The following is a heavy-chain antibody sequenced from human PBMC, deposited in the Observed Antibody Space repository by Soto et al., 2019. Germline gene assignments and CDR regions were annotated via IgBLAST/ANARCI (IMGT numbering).Heavy chain of an antibody. V-gene: IGHV3-33*01. CDR3: ARDHKAWEGAARPVGGYFDY. CDR1: GFTFSSYG. J-gene: IGHJ4*02. D-gene: IGHD6-6*01. CDR2: IWYDGSNK. Sequence: PGGSLRLSCAASGFTFSSYGMHWVRQAPGKGLEWVAVIWYDGSNKYYADSVKGRFTISRDNSKNTLYLQMSSLRAEDTAVYYCARDHKAWEGAARPVGGYFDYWGQGTLGTVSS.